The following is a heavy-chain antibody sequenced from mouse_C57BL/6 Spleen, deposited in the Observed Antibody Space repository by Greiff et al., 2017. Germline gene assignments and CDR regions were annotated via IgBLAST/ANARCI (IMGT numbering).Heavy chain of an antibody. D-gene: IGHD1-1*01. J-gene: IGHJ2*01. CDR2: INPSTGGT. V-gene: IGHV1-42*01. CDR1: GYSFTGYY. CDR3: ARPLYGSSYGFDY. Sequence: VQLQQSGPELVKPGASVKISCKASGYSFTGYYMNWVKQSPEKSLEWIGEINPSTGGTTYNQKFKAKATLTVDKSSSTAYMQLKSLTSEDSAVYYCARPLYGSSYGFDYWGQGTTLTVSS.